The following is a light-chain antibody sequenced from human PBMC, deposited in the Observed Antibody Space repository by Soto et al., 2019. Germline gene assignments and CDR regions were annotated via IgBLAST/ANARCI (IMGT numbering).Light chain of an antibody. J-gene: IGLJ1*01. CDR1: SSDVGGYNY. CDR3: CSYAASNTFV. V-gene: IGLV2-11*01. CDR2: DVS. Sequence: QSVLTQPPSASGTPGQRVTISCSGSSSDVGGYNYVSWYQQYSGKAPKVMIYDVSKRPSGVPDRFSGSKSGNTASLTISGLQAEDEADYYCCSYAASNTFVFGTGTKLTVL.